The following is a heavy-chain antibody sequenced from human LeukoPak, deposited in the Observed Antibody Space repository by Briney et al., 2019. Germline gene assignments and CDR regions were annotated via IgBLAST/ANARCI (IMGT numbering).Heavy chain of an antibody. Sequence: SETLSLTCTVSGGSISGSSYYWGWIRQPPGKGLEWIVSIYYSGSTYYNPSLKSRVTVSLDTSKNQFSLKLSSVTAADTAVYYCARGSYDVLTGYSTFGEYWGQGTLLTVSS. V-gene: IGHV4-39*01. J-gene: IGHJ4*02. CDR1: GGSISGSSYY. CDR2: IYYSGST. D-gene: IGHD3-9*01. CDR3: ARGSYDVLTGYSTFGEY.